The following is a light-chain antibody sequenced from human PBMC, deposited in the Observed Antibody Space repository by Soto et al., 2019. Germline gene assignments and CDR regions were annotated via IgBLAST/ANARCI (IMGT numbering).Light chain of an antibody. Sequence: EIVMTQSPATLSVSPGERATLSCRASQSVSSNLAWYQQKPGQAPRLLIYGASTRATGIPARFSGSGSGTEFTLTISSLQSEDFAVYYCQLYNHWPLSFGQGTKVEIK. CDR3: QLYNHWPLS. CDR1: QSVSSN. J-gene: IGKJ1*01. CDR2: GAS. V-gene: IGKV3-15*01.